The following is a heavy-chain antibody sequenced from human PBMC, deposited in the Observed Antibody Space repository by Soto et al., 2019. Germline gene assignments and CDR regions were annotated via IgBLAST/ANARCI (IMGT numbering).Heavy chain of an antibody. J-gene: IGHJ5*02. Sequence: EVQLVKSGGGLVQPGGSLRLSCAASGFTFSSYWMSWVRQAPGKGLEWVANIKQDGSEKYYVDSVKGRFTISRDNAKNSLYLQMNSLRAEDTAVYYCARKGAYCSSTSCYEVLGWFDPWGQGTLVTVSS. D-gene: IGHD2-2*01. V-gene: IGHV3-7*01. CDR2: IKQDGSEK. CDR3: ARKGAYCSSTSCYEVLGWFDP. CDR1: GFTFSSYW.